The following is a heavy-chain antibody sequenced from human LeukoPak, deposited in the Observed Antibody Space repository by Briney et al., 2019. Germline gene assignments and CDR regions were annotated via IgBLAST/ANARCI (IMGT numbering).Heavy chain of an antibody. CDR2: IKQDGSEK. D-gene: IGHD6-13*01. Sequence: GGSLRLSCAASGFTFSSYWMSWVRQAPGKGLEWVANIKQDGSEKYYVDSVKGRFTISRDNAKNSLYLQMNSLRAEDTAAYYCARVMVSWWSEPFDYWGQGTLVTVSS. V-gene: IGHV3-7*01. CDR1: GFTFSSYW. J-gene: IGHJ4*02. CDR3: ARVMVSWWSEPFDY.